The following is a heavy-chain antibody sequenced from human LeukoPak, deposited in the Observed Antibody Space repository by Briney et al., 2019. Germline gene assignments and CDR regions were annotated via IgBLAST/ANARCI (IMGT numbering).Heavy chain of an antibody. CDR2: ISDSGST. D-gene: IGHD3-3*01. J-gene: IGHJ6*03. Sequence: SETLSLTCTVSGGSISSYYWSWIRQPPGKGLEWIGYISDSGSTNYNPSLQSRVTISLDTSKWQFSLKLSSVTAADTAVYYCARGSGYHYYYYMDVWGKGMTVTVSS. V-gene: IGHV4-59*01. CDR3: ARGSGYHYYYYMDV. CDR1: GGSISSYY.